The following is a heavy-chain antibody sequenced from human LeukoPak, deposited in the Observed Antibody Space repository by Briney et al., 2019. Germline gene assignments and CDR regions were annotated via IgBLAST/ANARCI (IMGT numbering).Heavy chain of an antibody. CDR2: IRYDGSKK. V-gene: IGHV3-30*02. D-gene: IGHD5-12*01. CDR1: GFTFSSYG. J-gene: IGHJ4*02. CDR3: ARARPSMWIDY. Sequence: GGSLRLSCAASGFTFSSYGMHWVRQAPGKGLEWVAFIRYDGSKKYYADSVRGRFTISIDSSKNTLYLQMNSLRPEDTAVYYCARARPSMWIDYWGQGTLVTVSS.